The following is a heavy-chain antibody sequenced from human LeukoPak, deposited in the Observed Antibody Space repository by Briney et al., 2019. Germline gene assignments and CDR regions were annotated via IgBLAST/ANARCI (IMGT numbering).Heavy chain of an antibody. CDR1: GYTFTSYD. D-gene: IGHD3-10*01. CDR2: MNPNSGNT. Sequence: ASVKVSCKASGYTFTSYDINWVRQATGQGLEWMGWMNPNSGNTGYAQEFQGRVTMTRNTSISTAYMELSSLRSEDTAVYYCARGRTFAGYYGSGSSDFDYWGRGTLVTVSS. CDR3: ARGRTFAGYYGSGSSDFDY. V-gene: IGHV1-8*01. J-gene: IGHJ4*02.